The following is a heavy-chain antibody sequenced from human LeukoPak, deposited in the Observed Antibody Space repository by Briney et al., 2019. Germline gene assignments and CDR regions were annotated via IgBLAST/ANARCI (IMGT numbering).Heavy chain of an antibody. CDR3: ARDSFYSYGFDY. J-gene: IGHJ4*01. CDR2: IYHSGST. Sequence: PSETLSLTCTVSGYSISSGYYWGWIRQPPGKGLEWIGSIYHSGSTYYNPSLKSRVTISVDTSKNQFSLKLSSVTAADTAVYYCARDSFYSYGFDYWGHETLVTVSS. V-gene: IGHV4-38-2*02. CDR1: GYSISSGYY. D-gene: IGHD5-18*01.